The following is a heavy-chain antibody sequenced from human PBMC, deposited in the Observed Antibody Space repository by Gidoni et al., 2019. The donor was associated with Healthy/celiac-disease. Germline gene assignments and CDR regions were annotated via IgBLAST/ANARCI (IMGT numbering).Heavy chain of an antibody. CDR3: ARIPYGDYAKGY. J-gene: IGHJ4*02. CDR1: GFPFSSYS. D-gene: IGHD4-17*01. Sequence: EVQLVAYGGGLVQPGGSLRLSCSASGFPFSSYSMNWVRQAPGKGLEWVSYISSSSSTIYYADSVKGRFTISRDNAKNSLYLQRNSLRAEDTAVYYCARIPYGDYAKGYWGQGTLVTVFS. CDR2: ISSSSSTI. V-gene: IGHV3-48*04.